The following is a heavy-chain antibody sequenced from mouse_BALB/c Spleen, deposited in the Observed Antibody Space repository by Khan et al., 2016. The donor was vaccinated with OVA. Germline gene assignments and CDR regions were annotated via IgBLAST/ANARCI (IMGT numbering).Heavy chain of an antibody. CDR3: ERWDY. CDR2: IDYSGTT. V-gene: IGHV3-1*02. CDR1: GYSITSGYS. Sequence: EVQLQESGPDLLKPSQSLSLTCTVTGYSITSGYSWHWIRQFPGHKLEWMGYIDYSGTTNYNPSLKSRISITREISKNQFFLQLNSVTTENPAKYYCERWDYWGQGTTLTVSS. J-gene: IGHJ2*01.